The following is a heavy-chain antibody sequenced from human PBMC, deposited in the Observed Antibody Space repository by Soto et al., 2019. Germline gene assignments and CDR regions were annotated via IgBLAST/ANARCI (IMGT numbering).Heavy chain of an antibody. D-gene: IGHD4-17*01. CDR1: GGSFSGYY. CDR2: INHSGST. Sequence: PSETLSLTCAVYGGSFSGYYLSWIRQPPGKGLEWIGEINHSGSTNYNPSLKSRVTISVDTSKNQFSLKLSSVTAADTAVYYCARLRWLFDYWGQGTLVTVSS. J-gene: IGHJ4*02. CDR3: ARLRWLFDY. V-gene: IGHV4-34*01.